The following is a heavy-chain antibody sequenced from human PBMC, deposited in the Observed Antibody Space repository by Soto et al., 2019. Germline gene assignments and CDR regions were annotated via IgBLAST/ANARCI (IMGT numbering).Heavy chain of an antibody. V-gene: IGHV3-23*01. CDR3: AKDARDTGGNSGIDY. CDR1: EFTFNSYA. D-gene: IGHD2-21*02. Sequence: LRLSCVASEFTFNSYAISWVRQSPGMGLEWVSSIIGSGAITYYADSVKGRFTISRDNSKSTLYLQMNSLRVEDTALYYCAKDARDTGGNSGIDYWGQGTLVTVSS. J-gene: IGHJ4*02. CDR2: IIGSGAIT.